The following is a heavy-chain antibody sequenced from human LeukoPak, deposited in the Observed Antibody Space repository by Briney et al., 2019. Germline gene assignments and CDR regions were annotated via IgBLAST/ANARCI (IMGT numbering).Heavy chain of an antibody. CDR3: ARNFPYYDILTGYTNWFDP. D-gene: IGHD3-9*01. Sequence: RASVKVSCKASGNTFTGYYMHWVRQAPGQGLEWMGWINPNSGGTNYAQKFQGRVTMTRDTSISTAYMELSWLRSDDTAVYYCARNFPYYDILTGYTNWFDPWGQGTLVTASS. J-gene: IGHJ5*02. CDR1: GNTFTGYY. V-gene: IGHV1-2*02. CDR2: INPNSGGT.